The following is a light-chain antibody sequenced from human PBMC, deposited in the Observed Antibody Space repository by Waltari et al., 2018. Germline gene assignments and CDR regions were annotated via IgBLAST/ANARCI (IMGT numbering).Light chain of an antibody. CDR3: QQSYSTPPT. CDR1: QSISSY. Sequence: DIQMTQSPSSLSASVGDRVTIPCRASQSISSYLNWYQQKPGKAPKLLIYASSSLQSGVPSRFSGSGSGTDFTLTISSLQPEDFATYYCQQSYSTPPTFGRGTKVEIK. J-gene: IGKJ4*01. CDR2: ASS. V-gene: IGKV1-39*01.